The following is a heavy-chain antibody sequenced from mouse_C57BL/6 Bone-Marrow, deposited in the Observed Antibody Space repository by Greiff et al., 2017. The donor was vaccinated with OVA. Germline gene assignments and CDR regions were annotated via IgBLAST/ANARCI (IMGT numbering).Heavy chain of an antibody. CDR2: ISSGGDYI. V-gene: IGHV5-9-1*02. J-gene: IGHJ4*01. CDR1: GFTFSSYA. Sequence: EVKLVESGEGLVKPGGSLKLSCAASGFTFSSYAMSWVRQTPEKRLEWVAYISSGGDYIYYADTVKGRFTISRDNASNTLYLQMNSLKSEDTAMYYCTREDYYGSSYDYAMDYWGQGTSVTVSS. CDR3: TREDYYGSSYDYAMDY. D-gene: IGHD1-1*01.